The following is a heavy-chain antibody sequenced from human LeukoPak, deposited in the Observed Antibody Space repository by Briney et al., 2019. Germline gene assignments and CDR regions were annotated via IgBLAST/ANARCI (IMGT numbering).Heavy chain of an antibody. CDR2: IWYDGSNK. CDR1: GFTFSSYG. CDR3: ARDSSSSGSWDY. V-gene: IGHV3-33*01. D-gene: IGHD1-26*01. Sequence: PGGSLRLSCAASGFTFSSYGMHWVRQAPGKGLEWVAVIWYDGSNKYYADSVKGRFTISRDNSKNTLYLQMNSLRAEDTAVYYCARDSSSSGSWDYWGQGTLVTVSS. J-gene: IGHJ4*02.